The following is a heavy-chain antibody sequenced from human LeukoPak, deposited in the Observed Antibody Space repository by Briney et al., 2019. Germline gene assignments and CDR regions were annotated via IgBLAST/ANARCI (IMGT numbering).Heavy chain of an antibody. Sequence: SVKVSCKASGGTFSSYAISWVRQAPGQGLEWMGRIIPILGIANYAQKFQGRVTITADKSTSTPYMELSSLRSEDTAVYYCARSAASDAFDIWGQGTMVTVSS. J-gene: IGHJ3*02. CDR1: GGTFSSYA. V-gene: IGHV1-69*04. D-gene: IGHD6-13*01. CDR3: ARSAASDAFDI. CDR2: IIPILGIA.